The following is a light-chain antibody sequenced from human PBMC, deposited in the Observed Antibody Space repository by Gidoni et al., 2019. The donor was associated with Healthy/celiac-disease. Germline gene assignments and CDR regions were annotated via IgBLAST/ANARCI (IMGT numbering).Light chain of an antibody. J-gene: IGLJ3*02. CDR3: SSYTSSSSWV. CDR2: DVS. CDR1: SSAVGGYNY. Sequence: QSALTQPASVSGSPGPSITISCTGTSSAVGGYNYVSWYQQHPGKAPKLMIYDVSNRPFGVSNRFSGSKSGNTASLTISGLQAEDEADYYCSSYTSSSSWVFGGGTKLTVL. V-gene: IGLV2-14*01.